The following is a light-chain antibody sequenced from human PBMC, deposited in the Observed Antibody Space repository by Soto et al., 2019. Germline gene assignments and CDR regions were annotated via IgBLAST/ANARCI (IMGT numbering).Light chain of an antibody. V-gene: IGKV1-9*01. CDR1: QGISSY. CDR3: QQTHSTTIT. J-gene: IGKJ5*01. CDR2: AAS. Sequence: IQLTQSPSSLSASVGDRVTITCRASQGISSYLAWYQQKPGKAPKLLIYAASTLQSGVPSRLRGSGSGTDLTITISSMQTEDFETYYCQQTHSTTITFGHGTRLEIK.